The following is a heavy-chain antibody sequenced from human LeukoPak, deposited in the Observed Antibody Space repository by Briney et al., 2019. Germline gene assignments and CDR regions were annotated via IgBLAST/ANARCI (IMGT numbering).Heavy chain of an antibody. CDR2: ISYDGSNK. Sequence: PGGSLRLSCAASGFTFSSYAMHWVRQAPGKGLEWVAVISYDGSNKYYADSVKGRFTISRDNSKNTLYLQMNSLRAEDTAVYYCARDLARRTRYCSGGSCYYYYYGMDVWGQGTTVTVSS. CDR3: ARDLARRTRYCSGGSCYYYYYGMDV. J-gene: IGHJ6*02. V-gene: IGHV3-30-3*01. CDR1: GFTFSSYA. D-gene: IGHD2-15*01.